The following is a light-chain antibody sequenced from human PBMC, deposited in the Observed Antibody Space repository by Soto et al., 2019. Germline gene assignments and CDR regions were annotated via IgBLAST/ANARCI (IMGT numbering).Light chain of an antibody. V-gene: IGLV2-14*01. CDR3: SSYTSSSTVV. Sequence: QSALTQPASVSGSPGQSISISCTGTSSDVGGYNYVSWYQQHPGKAPKLMIYDVINRPSGVSNRFSGSKSGNTASLTISVLQAEDEAHYFCSSYTSSSTVVFGGGTKLTVL. CDR1: SSDVGGYNY. J-gene: IGLJ2*01. CDR2: DVI.